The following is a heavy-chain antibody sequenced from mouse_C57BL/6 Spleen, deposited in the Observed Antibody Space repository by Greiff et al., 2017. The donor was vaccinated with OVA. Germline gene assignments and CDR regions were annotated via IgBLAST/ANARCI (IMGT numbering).Heavy chain of an antibody. J-gene: IGHJ4*01. CDR3: ARPHYYGSTYYAMDY. V-gene: IGHV1-82*01. Sequence: VMLVESGPELVKPGASVKISCKASGYAFSSSWMNWVKQRPGKGLEWIGRIYPGDGDTNYNGKFKGKATLTADKSSSTAYMQLSSLTSEDSAVYFCARPHYYGSTYYAMDYWGQGTSVTVSS. D-gene: IGHD1-1*01. CDR2: IYPGDGDT. CDR1: GYAFSSSW.